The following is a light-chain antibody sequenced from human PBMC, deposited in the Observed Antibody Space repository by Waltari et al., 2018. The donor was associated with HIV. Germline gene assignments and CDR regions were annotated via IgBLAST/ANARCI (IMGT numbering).Light chain of an antibody. J-gene: IGKJ4*01. Sequence: IVMTQSPLSLPVSPGEPAYISCRSNQSLLHSNGNNYLDWYLHKSGQSPKLVIYLASIRASGVPDRVSGSGSGTDFTLKFSRVEAEDVGVYYCMQSLQTPRTFGGGTNVQIK. CDR3: MQSLQTPRT. CDR1: QSLLHSNGNNY. CDR2: LAS. V-gene: IGKV2-28*01.